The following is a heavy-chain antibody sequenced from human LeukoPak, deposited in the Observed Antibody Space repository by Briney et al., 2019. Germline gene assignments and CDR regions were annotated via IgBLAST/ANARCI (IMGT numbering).Heavy chain of an antibody. CDR1: GFTFSSYS. D-gene: IGHD3-22*01. Sequence: GGSLRLSCAASGFTFSSYSMSWVRQAPGKGLEWVSSISSSSSYIYYADSVKGRFTISRDNAENSLYLQMNSLRAEDTAVYYCAGGLPTYYYDSSGYSHFGYWGQGTLVTVSS. J-gene: IGHJ4*02. CDR3: AGGLPTYYYDSSGYSHFGY. CDR2: ISSSSSYI. V-gene: IGHV3-21*01.